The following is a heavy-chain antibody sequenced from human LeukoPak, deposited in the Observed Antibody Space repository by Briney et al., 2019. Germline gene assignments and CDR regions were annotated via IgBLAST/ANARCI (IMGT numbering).Heavy chain of an antibody. V-gene: IGHV3-64D*09. CDR1: GFTFSSYA. CDR3: VKYWKWAAFDY. J-gene: IGHJ4*02. Sequence: GGSLRLSCSASGFTFSSYAMHWVRQAPGQGLEYVSGISSNGGSTYYADSVKGRFTISRDNSKNTLYLQMSSLRAEDTAVYYCVKYWKWAAFDYWGQGTLVTASS. D-gene: IGHD1-26*01. CDR2: ISSNGGST.